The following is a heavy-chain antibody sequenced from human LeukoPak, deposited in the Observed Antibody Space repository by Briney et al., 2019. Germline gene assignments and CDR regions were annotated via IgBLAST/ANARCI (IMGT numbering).Heavy chain of an antibody. V-gene: IGHV3-23*01. J-gene: IGHJ3*02. Sequence: GGSLRLSCAASGFTFSSYAMSWVRQAPGKGLEWVSAISGSGGSTYYADSVKGRFTISRDNSKNTLYLQMNSLRAEDTAVYYCARDGGLGGDYQQIPGTFDIWGQGTMVSVSS. CDR1: GFTFSSYA. D-gene: IGHD4-17*01. CDR2: ISGSGGST. CDR3: ARDGGLGGDYQQIPGTFDI.